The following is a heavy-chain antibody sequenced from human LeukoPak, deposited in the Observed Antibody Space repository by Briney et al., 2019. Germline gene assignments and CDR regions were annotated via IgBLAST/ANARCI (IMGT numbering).Heavy chain of an antibody. Sequence: GGSLRLSCAASGFTFSSYWMSWVRQAPGKGLEWVGNIKQDGSETYFADSVKGRFTISRDNAKNSLYLQMNNLRAEDTAVYYCASDAMSRTADYWGQGTLVTVST. CDR2: IKQDGSET. D-gene: IGHD2-2*01. CDR1: GFTFSSYW. V-gene: IGHV3-7*01. CDR3: ASDAMSRTADY. J-gene: IGHJ4*02.